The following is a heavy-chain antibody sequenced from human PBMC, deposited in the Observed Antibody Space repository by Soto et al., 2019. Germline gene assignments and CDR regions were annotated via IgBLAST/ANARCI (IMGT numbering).Heavy chain of an antibody. V-gene: IGHV3-23*01. CDR1: GFTFSSYA. Sequence: GGSLRLSCAASGFTFSSYAMSWVRQAPGKGLEWVSAISGSGGSTYYADSVKGRFTISRDNSKNMLYLQMNSLRAEDTAVYYCAKDLTPGRRVLDYWGQGTLVTVSS. D-gene: IGHD1-1*01. J-gene: IGHJ4*02. CDR3: AKDLTPGRRVLDY. CDR2: ISGSGGST.